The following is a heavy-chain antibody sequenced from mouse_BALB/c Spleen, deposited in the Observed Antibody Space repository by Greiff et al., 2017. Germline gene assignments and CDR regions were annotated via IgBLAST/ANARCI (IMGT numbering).Heavy chain of an antibody. Sequence: EVHLVESGGGLVQPGGSLKLSCAASGFTFSSYGMSWVRQTPDKRLELVATINSNGGSTYYPDSVKGRFTISRDNAKNTLYLQMSSLKSEDTAMYYCARDRATGYYFDYWGQGTTLTVSS. J-gene: IGHJ2*01. CDR3: ARDRATGYYFDY. D-gene: IGHD3-1*01. CDR2: INSNGGST. CDR1: GFTFSSYG. V-gene: IGHV5-6-3*01.